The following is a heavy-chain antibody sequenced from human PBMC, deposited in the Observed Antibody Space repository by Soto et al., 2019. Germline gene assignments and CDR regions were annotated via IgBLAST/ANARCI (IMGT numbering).Heavy chain of an antibody. CDR3: AIRHGCSELYSSSGMYV. V-gene: IGHV5-10-1*01. CDR2: IDPSDSYT. J-gene: IGHJ6*02. Sequence: PGESLKISCKGSGCSFSSYWISWVRQMPGKGLEWMGRIDPSDSYTNYSPSFQGHVTISADKSISTAYLQWSSLKASDTAMYYCAIRHGCSELYSSSGMYVWAQGNTLTVSS. CDR1: GCSFSSYW. D-gene: IGHD2-15*01.